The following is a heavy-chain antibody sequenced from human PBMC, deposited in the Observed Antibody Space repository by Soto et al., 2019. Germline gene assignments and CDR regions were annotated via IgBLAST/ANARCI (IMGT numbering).Heavy chain of an antibody. D-gene: IGHD2-2*01. CDR1: GYTFTGYY. J-gene: IGHJ6*02. CDR2: ISPNSGGT. CDR3: AKVAGYCSSTTCSRDYYHYYGMAV. Sequence: ASVKVSCKASGYTFTGYYMHWVRQAPGQGLEWMGWISPNSGGTNYAQKFQCRVTMTRDTSISTAYMELSRLRSDDTAVYYCAKVAGYCSSTTCSRDYYHYYGMAVWGQGTTVTVSS. V-gene: IGHV1-2*02.